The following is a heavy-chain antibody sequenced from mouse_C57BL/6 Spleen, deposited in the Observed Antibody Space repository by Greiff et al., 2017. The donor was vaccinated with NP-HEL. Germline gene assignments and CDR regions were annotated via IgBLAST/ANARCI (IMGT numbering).Heavy chain of an antibody. CDR1: GYTFTSYW. Sequence: QVQLQQPGAELVKPGASVKLSCKASGYTFTSYWMHWVKQRPGQGLEWIGMIHPNSGSTNYNEKFKSKATLTVDKSSSTAYMQLSSLTSEDSAVDYCARGANYGHGGFAYWGQGTLVTVSA. D-gene: IGHD1-1*02. J-gene: IGHJ3*01. V-gene: IGHV1-64*01. CDR2: IHPNSGST. CDR3: ARGANYGHGGFAY.